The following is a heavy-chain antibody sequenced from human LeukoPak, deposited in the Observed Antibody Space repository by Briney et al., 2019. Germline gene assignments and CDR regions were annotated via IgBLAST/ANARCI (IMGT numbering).Heavy chain of an antibody. D-gene: IGHD1-26*01. Sequence: SETLPLTCAVYGESFRAYYWTLLRQPPGKGLEWIGEISHSGSTNYNPSLKSRVTISVETSKKQFSLKMSSVTAADTAVYYCVRDELLDAFDIWGQGTMVTVSS. CDR2: ISHSGST. J-gene: IGHJ3*02. CDR3: VRDELLDAFDI. CDR1: GESFRAYY. V-gene: IGHV4-34*01.